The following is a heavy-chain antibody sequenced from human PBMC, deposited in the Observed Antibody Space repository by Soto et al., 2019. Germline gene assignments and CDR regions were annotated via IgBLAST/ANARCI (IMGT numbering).Heavy chain of an antibody. D-gene: IGHD3-22*01. CDR3: ARHGIRYYYDSSHYYALDV. Sequence: PSETLSLTCTVSGDSISSYYWSWMRQPPGKGLEWIGYIYYSGSTNYNPSLKSRVTISIDTSKNQFSLKLSSVTAADTAVYYCARHGIRYYYDSSHYYALDVWGQGTTVTVSS. CDR1: GDSISSYY. CDR2: IYYSGST. V-gene: IGHV4-59*08. J-gene: IGHJ6*02.